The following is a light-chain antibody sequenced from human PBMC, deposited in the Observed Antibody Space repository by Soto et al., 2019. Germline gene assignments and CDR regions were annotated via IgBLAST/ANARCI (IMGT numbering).Light chain of an antibody. V-gene: IGKV3-20*01. CDR1: QSVSSTY. J-gene: IGKJ1*01. CDR3: QQYSSSLWT. CDR2: ATS. Sequence: EIVLTQSPGTLSLSPGERASLSCRASQSVSSTYLARYQQKPGQAPRLLIYATSTRATGIPDRFSGSGSGTDFTLTISRLEPEDFAVYYCQQYSSSLWTFGQGTKVEIE.